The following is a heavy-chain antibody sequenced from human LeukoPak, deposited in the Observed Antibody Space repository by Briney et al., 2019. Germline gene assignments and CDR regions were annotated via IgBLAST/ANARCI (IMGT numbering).Heavy chain of an antibody. CDR2: IGGNTIYT. V-gene: IGHV3-23*01. CDR3: AKLPGYTSPRDY. CDR1: EFNLSTYA. D-gene: IGHD3-16*02. Sequence: GGSLRLSCAASEFNLSTYAMSWVRQAPGKGLEWVSSIGGNTIYTYYADSVKGRFTISMDNSKNTLFLQMNSLRAEDTAIYYCAKLPGYTSPRDYRGQGTLVSVSS. J-gene: IGHJ4*02.